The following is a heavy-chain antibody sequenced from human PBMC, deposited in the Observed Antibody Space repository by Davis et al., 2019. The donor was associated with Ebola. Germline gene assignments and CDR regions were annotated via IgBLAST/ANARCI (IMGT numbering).Heavy chain of an antibody. Sequence: GESLKISCAASGFTVSSNYMSWVRQAPGKGLEWVSVIHSGGSTYYADSVKGRFTISRDYAENTLYLQMNNLRAEDTAVYYCAREGAMEGGDGMDVWGQGTTVTVSS. D-gene: IGHD5-18*01. CDR2: IHSGGST. V-gene: IGHV3-53*01. CDR3: AREGAMEGGDGMDV. J-gene: IGHJ6*02. CDR1: GFTVSSNY.